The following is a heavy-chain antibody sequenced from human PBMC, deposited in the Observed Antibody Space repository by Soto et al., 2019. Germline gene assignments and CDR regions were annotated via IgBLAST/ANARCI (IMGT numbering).Heavy chain of an antibody. V-gene: IGHV4-31*03. Sequence: SETLSLTCTVSGGSVSSGAYYWTWIRQRPGKGLEWIGYIYFSGSTYYSPSLKSRLSISLDTSKNQFSLRLSSVTAADTAMYYCARARLRAVYAFDIWGQGTMVTVS. CDR2: IYFSGST. CDR1: GGSVSSGAYY. D-gene: IGHD5-12*01. J-gene: IGHJ3*02. CDR3: ARARLRAVYAFDI.